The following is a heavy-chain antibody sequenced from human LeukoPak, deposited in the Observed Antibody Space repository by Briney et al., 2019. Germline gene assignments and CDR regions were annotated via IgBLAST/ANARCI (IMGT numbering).Heavy chain of an antibody. CDR3: VRGGIVGTTARIPLFDY. J-gene: IGHJ4*02. D-gene: IGHD1-26*01. V-gene: IGHV4-59*01. CDR1: GGSISSYY. CDR2: IYYSGST. Sequence: SETLSLTCTVSGGSISSYYWSWVRQPPGKGLEWIGYIYYSGSTNYNPSLKSRVTMSVGTSKNQFSLKLSSVTAADTAVYYCVRGGIVGTTARIPLFDYWGQGTLVTVSS.